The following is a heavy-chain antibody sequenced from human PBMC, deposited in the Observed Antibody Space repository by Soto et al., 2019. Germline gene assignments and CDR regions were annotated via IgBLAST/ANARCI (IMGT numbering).Heavy chain of an antibody. CDR1: GYTFTSYY. V-gene: IGHV1-46*01. CDR2: INPSGGSK. Sequence: GASVKVSCKASGYTFTSYYMHWVRQAPGQGLEWMGIINPSGGSKSYAQKFQGRVTITADESTSTAYMELSSLRSEDTAVYYCASSKDFWSRVPTDAFDIWGQGTMVTVSS. D-gene: IGHD3-3*01. J-gene: IGHJ3*02. CDR3: ASSKDFWSRVPTDAFDI.